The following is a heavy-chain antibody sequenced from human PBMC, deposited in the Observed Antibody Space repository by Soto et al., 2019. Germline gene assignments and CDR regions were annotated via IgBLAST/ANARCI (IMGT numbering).Heavy chain of an antibody. CDR3: PSDSPPVDY. CDR2: ISAYNGNT. Sequence: QVQLVQSGAEVKKPGASVKVSCKASGYTFSNYGISWVRQAPGQGLEWMGWISAYNGNTKYAQKLQGRVTMPTDTSTRTAYMELRSLRSDDTAVYYCPSDSPPVDYWGQGTLVTVSS. CDR1: GYTFSNYG. V-gene: IGHV1-18*01. J-gene: IGHJ4*02.